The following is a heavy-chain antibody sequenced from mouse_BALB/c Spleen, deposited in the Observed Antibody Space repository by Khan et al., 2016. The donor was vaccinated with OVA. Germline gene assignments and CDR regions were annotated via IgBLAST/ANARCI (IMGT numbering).Heavy chain of an antibody. CDR3: TRQGYVAWFTY. V-gene: IGHV1S135*01. CDR2: IDPFSGGT. D-gene: IGHD2-2*01. CDR1: GYSFTSYY. Sequence: QLQQSGPELVKPAASVKISCTASGYSFTSYYIHWVMQRHGKSLEWIGFIDPFSGGTTYNQKFKGKATLTVDTSSNPSYIHLRHPTSEDSAVFYCTRQGYVAWFTYWGQGTLVTVSA. J-gene: IGHJ3*01.